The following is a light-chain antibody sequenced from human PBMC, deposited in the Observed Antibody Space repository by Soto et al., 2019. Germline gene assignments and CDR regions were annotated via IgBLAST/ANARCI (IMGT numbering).Light chain of an antibody. CDR3: SSYAGSNNLGV. Sequence: QSALTQHPSASGSPGQSVTISCTGTSSDVGGYNDVSWYQQHPGKAPKRMIYEVSKRPSGVPDRFSGSKSGNTASLTVAGLQDEDEAYYYCSSYAGSNNLGVFGGGTKLTVL. CDR2: EVS. J-gene: IGLJ2*01. CDR1: SSDVGGYND. V-gene: IGLV2-8*01.